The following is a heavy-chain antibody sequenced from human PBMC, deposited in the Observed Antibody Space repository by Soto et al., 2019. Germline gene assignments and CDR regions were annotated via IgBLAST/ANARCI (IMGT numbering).Heavy chain of an antibody. J-gene: IGHJ5*02. CDR1: GGTFSSYA. D-gene: IGHD3-22*01. CDR3: ARDRGPSSGYYPYWFDP. CDR2: IIPIFGTA. V-gene: IGHV1-69*12. Sequence: QVQLVQSGAEVKKPGSSVKASCKASGGTFSSYAISWVRQAPGQGLEWMGEIIPIFGTANYAQKFQGRVTITADESTSTAYMELCSLRSEDTAVYYCARDRGPSSGYYPYWFDPWGQGTLVTVSS.